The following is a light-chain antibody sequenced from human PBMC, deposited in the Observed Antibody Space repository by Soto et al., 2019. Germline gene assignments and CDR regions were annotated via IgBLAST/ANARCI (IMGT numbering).Light chain of an antibody. CDR3: QQYDNSIT. CDR2: GAS. J-gene: IGKJ5*01. CDR1: QSVSSNN. V-gene: IGKV3-20*01. Sequence: EIVLTQSPGTLSLSPGERATLSCRASQSVSSNNLAWYHQKPGQPPRLLIYGASSRATGIPDRFSGSGSGTDFTLTISRLEPDAFAVYYCQQYDNSITFGQGTRLEIE.